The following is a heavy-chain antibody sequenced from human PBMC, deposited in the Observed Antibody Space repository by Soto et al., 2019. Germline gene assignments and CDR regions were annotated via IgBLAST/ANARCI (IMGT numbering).Heavy chain of an antibody. D-gene: IGHD3-16*01. CDR2: IYHSGST. J-gene: IGHJ6*02. Sequence: SETLSLTCAVSGGSISSSNWWSWVRQPPGKGLEWIGEIYHSGSTNYNPSLKSRVTISVDKSKNQLSLKLSSVTAADTAVYYWLRVSYYYGMDVWGQGTTVTVSS. CDR1: GGSISSSNW. V-gene: IGHV4-4*02. CDR3: LRVSYYYGMDV.